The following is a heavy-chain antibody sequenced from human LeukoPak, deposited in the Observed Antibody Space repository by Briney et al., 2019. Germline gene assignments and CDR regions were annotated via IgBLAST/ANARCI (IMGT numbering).Heavy chain of an antibody. V-gene: IGHV4-61*02. CDR2: IYTSGST. J-gene: IGHJ1*01. D-gene: IGHD3-22*01. CDR3: ARGYLYDSSGYYQKYFQH. CDR1: GGSISSGSYY. Sequence: PSQTLSLTCTVSGGSISSGSYYWSWIRQPAGKGLEWIGRIYTSGSTNYNPSLKSRVTMSVDTSKNQFSLKLSSVTAADTAVYYCARGYLYDSSGYYQKYFQHWGQGTLVTVSS.